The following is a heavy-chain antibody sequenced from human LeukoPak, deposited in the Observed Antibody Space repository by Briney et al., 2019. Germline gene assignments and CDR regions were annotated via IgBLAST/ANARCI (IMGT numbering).Heavy chain of an antibody. D-gene: IGHD3-10*02. Sequence: PSQTLSLTCAVSGGSISSGGYSWSWIRQPPGKGLEWIGYIYHSGSTYYNPSLKSRVTISVDRSKNQFSLNLSSVTAADTAIYFCVRGNYVYEAAGWVSYFDYWGQGTRVTVSS. J-gene: IGHJ4*02. CDR1: GGSISSGGYS. V-gene: IGHV4-30-2*01. CDR2: IYHSGST. CDR3: VRGNYVYEAAGWVSYFDY.